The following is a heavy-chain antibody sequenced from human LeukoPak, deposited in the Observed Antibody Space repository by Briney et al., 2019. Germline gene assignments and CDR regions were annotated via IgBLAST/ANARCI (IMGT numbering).Heavy chain of an antibody. CDR2: IWYDGSNK. CDR3: ARSPGIAVAGTSRFDY. Sequence: PGRSLRLSCAASGFIFSSYGMHWVRQAPGKGLEWVAVIWYDGSNKYYADSVKGRFTISRDNSKNTLYLQMNSLRAEDTAVYYCARSPGIAVAGTSRFDYWGQGTLVTVSS. J-gene: IGHJ4*02. V-gene: IGHV3-33*01. D-gene: IGHD6-19*01. CDR1: GFIFSSYG.